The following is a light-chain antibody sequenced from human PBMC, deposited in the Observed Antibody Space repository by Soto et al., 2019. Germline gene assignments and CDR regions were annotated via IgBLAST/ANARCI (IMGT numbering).Light chain of an antibody. CDR3: NSYTSSSPFV. V-gene: IGLV2-14*01. CDR2: EVS. J-gene: IGLJ1*01. CDR1: SSDVGGYNY. Sequence: QSALTQPASVSGSPGQSITISCTGTSSDVGGYNYVSWYQQHPGKAPKLMIYEVSNRPSGVSNRFSGSRSGNTASLTISGLQAEDEAAYYCNSYTSSSPFVFGTGTKLTVL.